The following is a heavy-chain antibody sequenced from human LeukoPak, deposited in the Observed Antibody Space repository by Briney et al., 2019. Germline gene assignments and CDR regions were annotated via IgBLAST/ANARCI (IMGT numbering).Heavy chain of an antibody. D-gene: IGHD5-24*01. CDR1: GGTFSSYA. V-gene: IGHV1-69*13. CDR3: ARAWDTEMATIGPFFN. J-gene: IGHJ4*02. Sequence: ASVKVSCKASGGTFSSYAISWVRQAPGQGLEWMGGIIPIFGTANYAQKFQGRVTITADESTSTAYMELSSLRSEDTAVYYCARAWDTEMATIGPFFNWGQGTLVTVSS. CDR2: IIPIFGTA.